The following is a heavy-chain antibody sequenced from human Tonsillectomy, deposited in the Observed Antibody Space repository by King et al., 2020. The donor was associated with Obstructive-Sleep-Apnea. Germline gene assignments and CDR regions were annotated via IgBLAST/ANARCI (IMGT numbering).Heavy chain of an antibody. Sequence: VQLVQSGGGLVQPGGSLRLSCAASGFTFSSYWMYWVRQAPGKGLEWVAKIMADGSEEFYVDSVKGRFTISRDNAENSLYLQMNSLTADDTAVYYCTRDHFQASSDWFGGYFQHWGQGTLVTVSS. CDR1: GFTFSSYW. J-gene: IGHJ1*01. CDR2: IMADGSEE. V-gene: IGHV3-7*03. CDR3: TRDHFQASSDWFGGYFQH. D-gene: IGHD3-10*01.